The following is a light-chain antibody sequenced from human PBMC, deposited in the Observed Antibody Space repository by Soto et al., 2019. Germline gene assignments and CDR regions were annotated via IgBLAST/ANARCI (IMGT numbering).Light chain of an antibody. CDR3: SSYTSSSSLVL. J-gene: IGLJ2*01. V-gene: IGLV2-14*01. CDR2: EVS. Sequence: QSALTQPASVSGYPGQSITISCTGTSSDIGGYNFVSWYQQHPGKAPKLMISEVSNRPSGVSNRFSGSKSGSTASLTISGLQPEDEADYYCSSYTSSSSLVLFGGGTKVTVL. CDR1: SSDIGGYNF.